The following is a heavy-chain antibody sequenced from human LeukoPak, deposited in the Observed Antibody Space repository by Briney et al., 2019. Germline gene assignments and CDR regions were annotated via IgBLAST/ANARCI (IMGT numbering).Heavy chain of an antibody. D-gene: IGHD3-10*01. CDR2: INPSGGST. CDR3: ARDFKSAFYSPGSPLNWFDP. V-gene: IGHV1-46*01. J-gene: IGHJ5*02. CDR1: EYSFTTYY. Sequence: DSVKVSCKASEYSFTTYYMHWVRQAPGQGLEWMGIINPSGGSTIYAQEFQGRVTMTRDTSTSTVYMELTSLRSDDMAVYYCARDFKSAFYSPGSPLNWFDPWGQGTLVTVSS.